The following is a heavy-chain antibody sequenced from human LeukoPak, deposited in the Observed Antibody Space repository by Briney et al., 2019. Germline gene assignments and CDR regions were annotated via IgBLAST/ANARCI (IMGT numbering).Heavy chain of an antibody. V-gene: IGHV4-38-2*02. D-gene: IGHD3-22*01. CDR2: IYHSGNT. Sequence: SETLSLTCTVSAYSISSGYYWGWIRQPPGKGLEWIGSIYHSGNTYYNPSLKSRVTISVDTSKNQFSLKLSSVTAADTAVYFCARVRAGEYYFDSNGYSYYFGSWGQGTLVTVSS. CDR3: ARVRAGEYYFDSNGYSYYFGS. J-gene: IGHJ4*02. CDR1: AYSISSGYY.